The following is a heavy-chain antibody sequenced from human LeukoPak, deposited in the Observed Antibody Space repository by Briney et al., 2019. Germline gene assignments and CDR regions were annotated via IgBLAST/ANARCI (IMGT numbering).Heavy chain of an antibody. D-gene: IGHD4-17*01. V-gene: IGHV4-38-2*01. J-gene: IGHJ5*02. CDR2: IYHSGST. Sequence: PSETLSLTCAVSGYSISSGYHWGWIRQPPGKGLEWFGNIYHSGSTYYNSSLKSRVTISVDTSKNQFSLKLSSVTAADTAVYYCARRKVNYGEGPGPFDPWGQGTLVTVSS. CDR1: GYSISSGYH. CDR3: ARRKVNYGEGPGPFDP.